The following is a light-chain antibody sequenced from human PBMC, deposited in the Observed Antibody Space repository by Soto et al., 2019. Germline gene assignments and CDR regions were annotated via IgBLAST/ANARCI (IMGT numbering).Light chain of an antibody. CDR1: QGISNY. V-gene: IGKV1-27*01. J-gene: IGKJ1*01. Sequence: DIPMTQSPSSLSASVGDRVTITCRASQGISNYLAWYQQKPGKVPKLLIYAASTLQSGVPSRFSGSGSGTDFTLTSRSLQTEDVATYCCRQYHRSPPTFYQGTKVEIK. CDR3: RQYHRSPPT. CDR2: AAS.